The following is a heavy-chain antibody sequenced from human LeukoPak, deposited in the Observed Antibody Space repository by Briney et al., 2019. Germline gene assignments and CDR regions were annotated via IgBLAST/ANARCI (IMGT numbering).Heavy chain of an antibody. V-gene: IGHV3-23*01. D-gene: IGHD1-14*01. CDR3: AKATGYLL. CDR1: GFTFSNHA. CDR2: ISNSDDST. Sequence: GGSLRLSCAASGFTFSNHAMSWVRQAPGKGLEWVSTISNSDDSTYYADSVKGRFTISRDNSENTLFLRMNSLRAEDTAVYYCAKATGYLLWGQGTLVIVSS. J-gene: IGHJ4*02.